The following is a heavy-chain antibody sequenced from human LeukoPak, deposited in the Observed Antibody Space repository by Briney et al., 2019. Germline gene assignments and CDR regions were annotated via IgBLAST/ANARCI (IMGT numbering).Heavy chain of an antibody. J-gene: IGHJ3*02. CDR3: AKDVYRGYNWTPFGAFDI. CDR1: GFAVSDNY. Sequence: PGGSLRLSCAASGFAVSDNYMSWIRQAPGKGLEWVSVVYSGGSTYYADSVKGRFTISRDNSKNTVYLQMNSLRAEDTALYYCAKDVYRGYNWTPFGAFDIGGQGTMVTVSS. D-gene: IGHD1-1*01. CDR2: VYSGGST. V-gene: IGHV3-53*01.